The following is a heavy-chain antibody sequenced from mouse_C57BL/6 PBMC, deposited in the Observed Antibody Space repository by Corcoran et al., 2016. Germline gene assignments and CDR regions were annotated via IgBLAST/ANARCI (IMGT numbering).Heavy chain of an antibody. CDR2: IDPANGNT. CDR3: ARNYSNRWYFDV. D-gene: IGHD2-5*01. V-gene: IGHV14-3*01. CDR1: GFNIQNTY. J-gene: IGHJ1*03. Sequence: EFQLQQSVAELVRPGASVKLSCTASGFNIQNTYIHWVKQRPEQGLAWIGRIDPANGNTTYAPKFQGKATTSADTSSNTAYLQLSSLTSEDTAIYYCARNYSNRWYFDVWGTVTTGTVSS.